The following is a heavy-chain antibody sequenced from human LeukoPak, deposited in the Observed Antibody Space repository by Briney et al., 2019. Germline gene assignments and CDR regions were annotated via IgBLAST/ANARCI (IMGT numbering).Heavy chain of an antibody. Sequence: PGGSLRLSCAASGFTFSTYAMSWVRQAPGKGLEWVSTISSSGGDTYHADSVKGRFTISRDNSKNTLYLQMNSLRAEDTAVYYCAKDNGSSSWYVPFDYWGLGTLVTVSS. D-gene: IGHD2-2*01. J-gene: IGHJ4*02. CDR1: GFTFSTYA. V-gene: IGHV3-23*01. CDR2: ISSSGGDT. CDR3: AKDNGSSSWYVPFDY.